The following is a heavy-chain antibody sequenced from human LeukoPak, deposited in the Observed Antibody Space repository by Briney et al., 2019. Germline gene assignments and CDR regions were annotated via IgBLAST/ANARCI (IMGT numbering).Heavy chain of an antibody. CDR3: VRDSGDIDY. Sequence: SGGSLRLSCAASGFTFSNAWMSWVRQAPGKGLVWVSRINSDGSNTRYADSVKGRFTISRDNAKNTLYLQMNSLRAEDTAIYYCVRDSGDIDYWGQGTLVTVSS. CDR1: GFTFSNAW. CDR2: INSDGSNT. J-gene: IGHJ4*02. D-gene: IGHD7-27*01. V-gene: IGHV3-74*01.